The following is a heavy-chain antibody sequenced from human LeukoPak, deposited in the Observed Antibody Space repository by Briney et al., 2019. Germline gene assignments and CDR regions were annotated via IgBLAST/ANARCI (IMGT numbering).Heavy chain of an antibody. J-gene: IGHJ4*02. CDR2: ISGSGGST. CDR3: AKDLAMVPTPFDY. V-gene: IGHV3-23*01. Sequence: GGSLGLSCAASGFTFSSYAMSWVRQAPGKGLEWVSAISGSGGSTYYADSVKGRFTISRDNSKNTLYLQMNSLRAEDTAVYYCAKDLAMVPTPFDYWGQGTLVTVSS. CDR1: GFTFSSYA. D-gene: IGHD5-18*01.